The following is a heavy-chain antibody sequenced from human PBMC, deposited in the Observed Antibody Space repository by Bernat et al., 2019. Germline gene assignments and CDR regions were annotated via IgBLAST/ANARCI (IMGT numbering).Heavy chain of an antibody. V-gene: IGHV1-46*01. CDR2: INPSGGST. CDR3: ARDRWYYDSSGYSPDGAFDI. CDR1: GYTFTSYY. D-gene: IGHD3-22*01. J-gene: IGHJ3*02. Sequence: QVQLVQSGAEVKKPGASVKGSCKASGYTFTSYYMHWVRQAPGQGLEWMGIINPSGGSTSYAQKFQGRVTMTRDTSTSTVYMELSSLRSEDTAVYYCARDRWYYDSSGYSPDGAFDIWGQGTMVTVSS.